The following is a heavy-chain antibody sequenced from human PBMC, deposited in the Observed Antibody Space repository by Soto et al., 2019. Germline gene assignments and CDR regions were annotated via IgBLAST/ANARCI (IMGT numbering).Heavy chain of an antibody. D-gene: IGHD2-15*01. CDR2: IKSKTDGGTT. CDR1: GSTFSNAW. Sequence: AGGSLRLSCAASGSTFSNAWMNWVRQAPGKGLEWVGRIKSKTDGGTTDYAAPVKGRFTISRDDSKNTLYLQMNSLKTEDTAVYYCTTYIVVVVAAAPFDYWGQGTLVTVSS. V-gene: IGHV3-15*07. CDR3: TTYIVVVVAAAPFDY. J-gene: IGHJ4*02.